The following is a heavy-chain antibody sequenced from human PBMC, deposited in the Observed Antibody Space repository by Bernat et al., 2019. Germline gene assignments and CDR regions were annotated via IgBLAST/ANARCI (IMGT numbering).Heavy chain of an antibody. CDR3: ARDLTIFEVIIMDDAFDI. Sequence: QVQLVESGGGVVQPGRSLRLSCAASGFTFRSYTMHWVRQAPGKGREWVAVISYDGSKKYYADSVRGRFTISRDNSKNTLYLQMNSLRAEDTAVYYCARDLTIFEVIIMDDAFDIWGQGTMVTVSS. CDR1: GFTFRSYT. D-gene: IGHD3-3*01. CDR2: ISYDGSKK. V-gene: IGHV3-30*01. J-gene: IGHJ3*02.